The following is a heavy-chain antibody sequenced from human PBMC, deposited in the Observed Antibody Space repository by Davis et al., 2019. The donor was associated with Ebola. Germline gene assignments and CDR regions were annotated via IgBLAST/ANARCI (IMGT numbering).Heavy chain of an antibody. Sequence: GESLKISCAASGFTFSSYSMNWVRQAPGKGLEWVSYISSSSSTIYYADSVKGRFTISRDNAKNSLYLQMNSLRDEDTAVYYCAREAAAGTGHFDYWGQGTLVTVSS. CDR3: AREAAAGTGHFDY. CDR1: GFTFSSYS. V-gene: IGHV3-48*02. D-gene: IGHD6-13*01. CDR2: ISSSSSTI. J-gene: IGHJ4*02.